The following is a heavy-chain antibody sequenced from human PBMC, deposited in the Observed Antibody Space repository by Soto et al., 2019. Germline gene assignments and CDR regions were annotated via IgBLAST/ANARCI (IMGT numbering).Heavy chain of an antibody. CDR2: IGTGSDT. J-gene: IGHJ4*02. CDR1: GFTFSTYD. V-gene: IGHV3-13*04. Sequence: GGSLRLSCAASGFTFSTYDMHWVRQGTGKGLEWVSGIGTGSDTYYPGSVRGRFTISRENAKSSFYLQMNSLRAGDTAVYYCARANYDILTGFYYFDYWGRGTLVTVSS. D-gene: IGHD3-9*01. CDR3: ARANYDILTGFYYFDY.